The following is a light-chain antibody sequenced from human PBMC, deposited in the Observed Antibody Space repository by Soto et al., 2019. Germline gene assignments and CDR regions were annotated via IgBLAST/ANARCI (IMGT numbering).Light chain of an antibody. Sequence: DIVMTQSPDSLAVSLGERATINCKSSQSVLSNSNNKNSIAWYQQKAGQPPRLLIYWASTRESGVPDRFIGSGSGTHFTLTISSLQAEDVAVYFCNQYDQTPPWTFGRGTKVEIK. J-gene: IGKJ1*01. CDR2: WAS. CDR1: QSVLSNSNNKNS. V-gene: IGKV4-1*01. CDR3: NQYDQTPPWT.